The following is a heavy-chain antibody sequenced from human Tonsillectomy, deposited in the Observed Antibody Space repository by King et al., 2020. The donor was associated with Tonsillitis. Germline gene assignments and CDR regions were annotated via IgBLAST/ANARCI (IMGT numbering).Heavy chain of an antibody. CDR2: INPTGGSA. CDR3: ARGYNWNDS. Sequence: VQLVESGAEVKKPGASVKISCKASGYAFTSYTMHWVRQAPGQGLEWMGIINPTGGSAVYTQKFQGRVTMTSETSTGTVYMELRSLSSEDTAVYYCARGYNWNDSWGQGTLVTVSS. J-gene: IGHJ5*01. CDR1: GYAFTSYT. V-gene: IGHV1-46*03.